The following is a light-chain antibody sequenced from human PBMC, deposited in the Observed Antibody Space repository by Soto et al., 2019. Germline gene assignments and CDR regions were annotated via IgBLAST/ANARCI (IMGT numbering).Light chain of an antibody. V-gene: IGLV2-8*01. CDR2: DVN. CDR3: VSFAGGTYV. Sequence: QSALTQPPSAAGSPGQSVPISCTGTSRDVGAYIFVCWYQQHPGKAPKLMVYDVNRRPPGVPDRFFGSKSGNTASLTVSGLQAEDEADYYCVSFAGGTYVFGTGTKVTGL. J-gene: IGLJ1*01. CDR1: SRDVGAYIF.